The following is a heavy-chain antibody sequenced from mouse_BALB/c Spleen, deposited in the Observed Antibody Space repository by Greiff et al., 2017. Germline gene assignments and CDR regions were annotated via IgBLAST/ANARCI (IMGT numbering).Heavy chain of an antibody. V-gene: IGHV5-12-2*01. Sequence: DVKLVESGGGLVQPGGSLKLSCAASGFTFSSYTMSWVRQTPEKRLEWVAYISNGGGSTYYPDTVKGRFTISRDNAKNTLYLQMSSLKSEDTAMYYCARHEFTTAPLFAYWGQGTLVTVSA. CDR1: GFTFSSYT. CDR2: ISNGGGST. CDR3: ARHEFTTAPLFAY. D-gene: IGHD1-2*01. J-gene: IGHJ3*01.